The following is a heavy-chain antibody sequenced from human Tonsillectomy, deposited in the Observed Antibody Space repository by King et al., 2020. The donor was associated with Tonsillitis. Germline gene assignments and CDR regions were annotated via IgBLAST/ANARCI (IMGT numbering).Heavy chain of an antibody. V-gene: IGHV1-2*02. J-gene: IGHJ4*02. D-gene: IGHD5/OR15-5a*01. CDR1: GYTFTGYY. CDR2: INPNSGGT. Sequence: VQLVESGAEVKKPGASVKVSCKASGYTFTGYYMHWVRQAPGQGLEWMGWINPNSGGTNYAQKFQGRVTMTRDTSISTAYMELSRLRSDDTAVYYCARDREGVYTLSEGDYWGQGTLVTVSS. CDR3: ARDREGVYTLSEGDY.